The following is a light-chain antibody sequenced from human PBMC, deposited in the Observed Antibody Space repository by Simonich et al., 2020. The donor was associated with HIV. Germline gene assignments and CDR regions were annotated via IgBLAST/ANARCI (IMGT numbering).Light chain of an antibody. CDR1: QSISSN. CDR3: QQLNSYPIT. CDR2: GAS. V-gene: IGKV3-15*01. Sequence: EIVMTPSPAPLSVSPGERATLSCRASQSISSNLAWYQQKPGQSPRLLIYGASTRATGIPARFSGGGSGTEFTLTISSLQPEDFATYYCQQLNSYPITFGQGTRLEIK. J-gene: IGKJ5*01.